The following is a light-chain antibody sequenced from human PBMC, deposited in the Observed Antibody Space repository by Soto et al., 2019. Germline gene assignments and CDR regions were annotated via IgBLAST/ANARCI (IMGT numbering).Light chain of an antibody. J-gene: IGLJ1*01. CDR3: CSYEGTYSFV. CDR2: DVS. V-gene: IGLV2-11*01. CDR1: SSDVGGYNY. Sequence: QSMLTQPRSVSGSPGQSVTISCTRISSDVGGYNYVSWYQHQPGKASKLMINDVSERPSVVPARFSHSKFGHTASLPLSGFQAEDEADYYCCSYEGTYSFVFGTGTKITVL.